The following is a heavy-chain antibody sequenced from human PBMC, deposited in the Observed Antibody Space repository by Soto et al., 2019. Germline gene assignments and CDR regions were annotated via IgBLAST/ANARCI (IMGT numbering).Heavy chain of an antibody. CDR2: ISSSGSTI. CDR1: GFTFSDYY. CDR3: ARDSRFDDWRTYYYYYYMDV. J-gene: IGHJ6*03. V-gene: IGHV3-11*01. D-gene: IGHD3-3*01. Sequence: QVQLVESGGGLVKPRGSLRLSCAASGFTFSDYYMSWIRQAPGKGLEWVSYISSSGSTIYYADSVKGRFTISRDNAKNSLYLQMNSLRAEDTAVYYCARDSRFDDWRTYYYYYYMDVWGKGTTVTVSS.